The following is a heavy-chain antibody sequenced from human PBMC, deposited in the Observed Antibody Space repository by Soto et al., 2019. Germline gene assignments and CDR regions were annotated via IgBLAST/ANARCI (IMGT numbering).Heavy chain of an antibody. Sequence: QLQLQESGPGMVKPSETLSLTCTVSGGSVSSSSYYWGWVRQPPGKGLEWIGWVNSSGSTYYNPSLDDRVTISVDKSKNQFSVKLMSLSAAYTAVYYCGRLEGLVTSSYYFDYWGQGALVTVSS. J-gene: IGHJ4*02. D-gene: IGHD3-9*01. CDR3: GRLEGLVTSSYYFDY. CDR2: VNSSGST. V-gene: IGHV4-39*01. CDR1: GGSVSSSSYY.